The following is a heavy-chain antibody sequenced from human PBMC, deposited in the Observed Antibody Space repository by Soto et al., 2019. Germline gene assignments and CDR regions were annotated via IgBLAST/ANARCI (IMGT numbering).Heavy chain of an antibody. CDR3: ARDLLYGSGSYYTPARYYYYGMDV. V-gene: IGHV1-69*13. Sequence: GASVKVSCKASGGTFSSYAICCVRQAPGQGLEWMGGIIPIFGTANYAQKFQGRVTITADESTSTAYMELSSLRSEDTAVYYCARDLLYGSGSYYTPARYYYYGMDVWGQGTTVTVSS. D-gene: IGHD3-10*01. J-gene: IGHJ6*02. CDR1: GGTFSSYA. CDR2: IIPIFGTA.